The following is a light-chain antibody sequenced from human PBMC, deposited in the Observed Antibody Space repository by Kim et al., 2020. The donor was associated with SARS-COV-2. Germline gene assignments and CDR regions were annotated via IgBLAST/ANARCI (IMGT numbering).Light chain of an antibody. J-gene: IGKJ1*01. V-gene: IGKV1-NL1*01. CDR3: QQYSGTLAT. CDR2: SAS. Sequence: ASIGDRVTITCRASQDIGNSVAWYQQKPGKGPNVLISSASTLASGVPSRLSGSESETEYTLTISSLQPEDFATYYCQQYSGTLATFGQGTKVDIK. CDR1: QDIGNS.